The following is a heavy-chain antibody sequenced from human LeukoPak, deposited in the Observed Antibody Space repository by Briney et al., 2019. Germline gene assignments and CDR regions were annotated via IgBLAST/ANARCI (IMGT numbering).Heavy chain of an antibody. CDR3: ARAGRGDWFDP. Sequence: ASVKVSCKASGYTFTSYYMHWVRQAPGQGLEWMGIINPSGGSTSYAQKFQGRVTMTRDTSTNTVYMELSSLRSEDTAVYYCARAGRGDWFDPWGQGTLVTVSS. CDR1: GYTFTSYY. J-gene: IGHJ5*02. CDR2: INPSGGST. V-gene: IGHV1-46*01. D-gene: IGHD1-26*01.